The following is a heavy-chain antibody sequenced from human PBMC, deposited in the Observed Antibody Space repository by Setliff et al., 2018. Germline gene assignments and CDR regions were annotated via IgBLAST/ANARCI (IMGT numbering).Heavy chain of an antibody. J-gene: IGHJ6*03. CDR3: ALEYSNSSPTVYYYMDV. CDR2: IIPLFETT. CDR1: GGIFNSFS. Sequence: SVKVSCKASGGIFNSFSITWARQAPGQGLEWMGRIIPLFETTNYVEKFQGRVTITADKSTSTAYMELSRLTSEDTAVYYCALEYSNSSPTVYYYMDVWGKGTTVTSP. D-gene: IGHD6-6*01. V-gene: IGHV1-69*06.